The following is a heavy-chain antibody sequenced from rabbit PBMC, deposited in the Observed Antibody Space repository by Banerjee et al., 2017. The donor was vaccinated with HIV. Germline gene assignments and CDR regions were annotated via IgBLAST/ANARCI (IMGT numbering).Heavy chain of an antibody. J-gene: IGHJ4*01. D-gene: IGHD4-1*01. CDR1: GFDFSSGG. CDR3: ARDLAGVIGWNFNF. CDR2: INTGSGST. Sequence: QEQLEESGGDLVKPEGSLTLTCKASGFDFSSGGVSWVRQAPGKGLEWIAYINTGSGSTYYASWVNGRFTISRDTSLNTVDLKMTSLTAADTATYFCARDLAGVIGWNFNFWGQGPWSPS. V-gene: IGHV1S47*01.